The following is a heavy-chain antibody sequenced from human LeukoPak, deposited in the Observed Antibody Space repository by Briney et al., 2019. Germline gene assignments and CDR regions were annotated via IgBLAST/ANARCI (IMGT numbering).Heavy chain of an antibody. D-gene: IGHD6-19*01. CDR2: INAGNGNT. CDR3: GYSSGWYTSMDV. V-gene: IGHV1-3*01. Sequence: HGASVKVSCKASGYTFTSYAMHWVRQAPGQRLEWMGWINAGNGNTKYSQKFQGRVTITRDTSASTAYMELSSLRSEDTAVYYCGYSSGWYTSMDVWGQGTTVTVSS. J-gene: IGHJ6*02. CDR1: GYTFTSYA.